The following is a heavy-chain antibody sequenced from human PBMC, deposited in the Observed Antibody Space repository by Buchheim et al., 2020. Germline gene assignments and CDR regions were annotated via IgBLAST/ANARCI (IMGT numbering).Heavy chain of an antibody. CDR3: ATHAGRDDY. Sequence: EVQLLESGGGLVQPGGSLRLSCAASAFTFNNYDMSWVRQAPGKGLEWVSAISGSGINTYYADSVKGRFNIYRDNFKNTLYLQMNSLRVEDTAVYYCATHAGRDDYWGQGTL. D-gene: IGHD2-21*02. J-gene: IGHJ4*02. V-gene: IGHV3-23*01. CDR1: AFTFNNYD. CDR2: ISGSGINT.